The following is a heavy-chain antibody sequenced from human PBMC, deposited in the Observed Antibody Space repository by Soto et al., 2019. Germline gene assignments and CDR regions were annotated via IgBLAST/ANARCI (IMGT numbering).Heavy chain of an antibody. CDR2: IWYDGSNK. D-gene: IGHD5-12*01. V-gene: IGHV3-33*01. CDR1: GFTFSSHG. J-gene: IGHJ4*02. Sequence: GGSLRLSCAASGFTFSSHGMHWVRQAPGKGLEWVAVIWYDGSNKYYADSVKGRFTISRDNSKNTLYLQMNSLRAEDTAVYYCARNLDGYNYPDYWGQGTLVTVS. CDR3: ARNLDGYNYPDY.